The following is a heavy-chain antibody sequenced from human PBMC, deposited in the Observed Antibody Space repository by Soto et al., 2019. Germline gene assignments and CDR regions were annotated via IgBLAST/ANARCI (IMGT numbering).Heavy chain of an antibody. Sequence: SVTPSLTCTVSGGSLRSGTYYWSWIRQPPWKGLEWIGYIYHGGATTYNASLKSRVTISVDTSKNQFFLKVNSVTAADKAVYFCARDSSGRHDYWGQGTTLTVSS. D-gene: IGHD3-22*01. CDR1: GGSLRSGTYY. V-gene: IGHV4-61*01. CDR3: ARDSSGRHDY. CDR2: IYHGGAT. J-gene: IGHJ4*02.